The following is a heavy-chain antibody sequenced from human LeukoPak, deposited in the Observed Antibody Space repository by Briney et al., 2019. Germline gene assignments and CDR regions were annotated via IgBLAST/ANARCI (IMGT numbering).Heavy chain of an antibody. V-gene: IGHV4-59*12. CDR2: IYYSGST. J-gene: IGHJ4*02. CDR3: ARDLGYYHDTSDYYYGGFDY. D-gene: IGHD3-22*01. CDR1: GGSISSYY. Sequence: PSETLSLTCTVSGGSISSYYWSWIRQPPGKGLEWIGYIYYSGSTNYNPSLKSRVTISVDTSKNQFSLKLSSVTAADTAVYYCARDLGYYHDTSDYYYGGFDYWGQGALVTVSS.